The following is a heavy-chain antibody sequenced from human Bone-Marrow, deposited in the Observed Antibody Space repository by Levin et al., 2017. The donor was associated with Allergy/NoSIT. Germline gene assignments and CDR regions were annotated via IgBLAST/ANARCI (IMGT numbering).Heavy chain of an antibody. CDR2: MYYSGST. Sequence: PSETLSLTCSVSGDSIRSRGSYWGWIRQPPGKGLEWIGSMYYSGSTYYNPSLKSRVTISVDTSKNQFSLRLSSVTAADTAMYYCARHRGQGYNYEFDYWGQGILVTVSS. CDR1: GDSIRSRGSY. D-gene: IGHD5-24*01. J-gene: IGHJ4*02. V-gene: IGHV4-39*01. CDR3: ARHRGQGYNYEFDY.